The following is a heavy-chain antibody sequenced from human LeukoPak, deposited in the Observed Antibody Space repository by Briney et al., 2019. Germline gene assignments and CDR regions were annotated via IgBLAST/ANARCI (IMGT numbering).Heavy chain of an antibody. CDR3: ARQDQTKAARFDF. CDR2: IYYSEST. Sequence: PSETLSLTCIVSGGSISSASYYWGWIRQPPGKGLEWIGSIYYSESTYYNPSLKSRVTVFVDTSKNQFSLKLSSVTAADTAVYYCARQDQTKAARFDFWGQGSLVTVSS. CDR1: GGSISSASYY. V-gene: IGHV4-39*01. D-gene: IGHD6-6*01. J-gene: IGHJ4*02.